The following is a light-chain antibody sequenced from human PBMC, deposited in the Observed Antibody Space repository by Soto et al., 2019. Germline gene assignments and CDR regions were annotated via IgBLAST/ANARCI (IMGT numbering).Light chain of an antibody. CDR2: EVT. CDR3: CSYAGSSTSYV. V-gene: IGLV2-23*02. Sequence: LTQPASVSGSPGQSITLSCTGTSSDIGNYNLVSWYQQHPGKAPKVMIYEVTKRPSGVSNRFSGSKSGNTASLTISGLQAEDEADYYCCSYAGSSTSYVFGTGTKVTVL. CDR1: SSDIGNYNL. J-gene: IGLJ1*01.